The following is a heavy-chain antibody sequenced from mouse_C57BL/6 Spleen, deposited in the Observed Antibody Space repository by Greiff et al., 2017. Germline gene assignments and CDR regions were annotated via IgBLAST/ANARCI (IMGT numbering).Heavy chain of an antibody. Sequence: EVMLVESGGGLVKPGGSLKLSCAASGFTFSDYGLHWVRQAPEKGLEWVAYISSGSSTIYYADTVKGRFTISRDNAKNTLFLQMTSLRSEDTAMYYCASYYDYDEDYAMDYWGQGTSVTVSS. CDR1: GFTFSDYG. CDR2: ISSGSSTI. V-gene: IGHV5-17*01. CDR3: ASYYDYDEDYAMDY. J-gene: IGHJ4*01. D-gene: IGHD2-4*01.